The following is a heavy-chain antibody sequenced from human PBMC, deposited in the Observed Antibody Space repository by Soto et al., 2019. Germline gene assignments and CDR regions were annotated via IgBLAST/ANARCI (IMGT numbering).Heavy chain of an antibody. CDR1: GYTFTSYG. J-gene: IGHJ6*02. V-gene: IGHV1-18*01. D-gene: IGHD1-20*01. Sequence: ASVKVSCKASGYTFTSYGISWVRQAPGQGLEWMGWISAYNGNTNYAQKLQGRVTMTTDTSTSTAYMELRSLRSDDTAVYYCATEGLFNWNDFGYYYYGMDVWGQGTTVTVSS. CDR2: ISAYNGNT. CDR3: ATEGLFNWNDFGYYYYGMDV.